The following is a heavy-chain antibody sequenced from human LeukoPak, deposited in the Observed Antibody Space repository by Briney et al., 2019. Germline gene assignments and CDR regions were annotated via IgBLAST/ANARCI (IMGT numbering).Heavy chain of an antibody. V-gene: IGHV4-59*01. CDR1: GGSISSYY. J-gene: IGHJ3*02. Sequence: PSETLSLTCTVSGGSISSYYWSWIRQPPGKGLEWIGYIYYSGSTNYNPSLKSRVTISVDTSKNQFSLKLSSVTAADTAVYYCARTYYWWDAFDIWGQGTMVTVSS. CDR3: ARTYYWWDAFDI. D-gene: IGHD2-8*02. CDR2: IYYSGST.